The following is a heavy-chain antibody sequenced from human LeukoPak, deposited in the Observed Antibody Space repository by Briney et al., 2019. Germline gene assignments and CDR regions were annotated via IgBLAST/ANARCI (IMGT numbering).Heavy chain of an antibody. D-gene: IGHD2-21*02. CDR2: IIPIFGTA. CDR3: AICGGDCYLGY. CDR1: GYTFTSYD. V-gene: IGHV1-69*05. Sequence: GASVKVSCKASGYTFTSYDINWVRQAPGQGLEWMGGIIPIFGTANYAQKFQGRVTITTDESTSTAYMELSSLRSEDTAVYYCAICGGDCYLGYWGQGTLVTVSS. J-gene: IGHJ4*02.